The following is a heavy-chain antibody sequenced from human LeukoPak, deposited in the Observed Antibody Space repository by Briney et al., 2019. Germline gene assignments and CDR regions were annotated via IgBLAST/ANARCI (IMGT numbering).Heavy chain of an antibody. J-gene: IGHJ4*02. D-gene: IGHD5-18*01. V-gene: IGHV1-69*13. CDR3: ARDSGYSYAVFDY. CDR1: GYTFTSYG. CDR2: IIPIFGTA. Sequence: ASVKVSCKASGYTFTSYGISWVRQAPGQGLEWMGGIIPIFGTANYAQKFQGRVTITADESTSTAYMELSSLRSEDTAVYYCARDSGYSYAVFDYWGQGTLVTVSS.